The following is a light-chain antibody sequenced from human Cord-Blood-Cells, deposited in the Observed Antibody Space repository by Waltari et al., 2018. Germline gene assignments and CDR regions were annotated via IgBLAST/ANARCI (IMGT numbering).Light chain of an antibody. CDR2: EVS. V-gene: IGLV2-8*01. CDR3: SSYAGSNNYV. J-gene: IGLJ1*01. CDR1: SRDVGGYNY. Sequence: SALTQPPSASGSPGQSVTISCTGTSRDVGGYNYVSWYQQHPGQAPKLMIYEVSKRPSGVPDRFSGSKSGNTASLTVSGLQAEDEADYYCSSYAGSNNYVFGTGTKVTVL.